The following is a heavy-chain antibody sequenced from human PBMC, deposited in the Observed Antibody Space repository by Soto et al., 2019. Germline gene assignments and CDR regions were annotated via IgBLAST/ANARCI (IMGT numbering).Heavy chain of an antibody. CDR2: LSGGGDSP. D-gene: IGHD2-15*01. J-gene: IGHJ4*02. V-gene: IGHV3-23*01. CDR1: GFTFSNSA. CDR3: AKVGYCNIIECFDKCDS. Sequence: EVQLLESGGGLVQPGGSLRLSCSASGFTFSNSAMSWVRQAPGKGLEWVSSLSGGGDSPKYTDSVKGRFTIYRDNSKNTLYLQMNSLRVGDTAIYFCAKVGYCNIIECFDKCDSWGRGTLVSVSS.